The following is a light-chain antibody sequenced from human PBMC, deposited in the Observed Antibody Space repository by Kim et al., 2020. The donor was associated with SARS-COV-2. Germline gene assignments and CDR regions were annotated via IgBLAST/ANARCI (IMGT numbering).Light chain of an antibody. CDR3: QTWGTGIRV. J-gene: IGLJ3*02. CDR1: SGHSSYA. CDR2: LNSDCSH. V-gene: IGLV4-69*01. Sequence: QLALTQSPSASASLGASVKLTCTLSSGHSSYAIAWHQQQPEKGPRYLMKLNSDCSHSKGDGIPDRFSGSSSGAERYLTISSLQSEDEADYYCQTWGTGIRVFGGGTQLTVL.